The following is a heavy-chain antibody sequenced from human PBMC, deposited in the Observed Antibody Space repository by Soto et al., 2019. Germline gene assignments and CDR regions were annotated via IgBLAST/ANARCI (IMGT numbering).Heavy chain of an antibody. Sequence: GGSLRLSCAASGFTFSSYAVSWVRQAPGKGLEWVSAISGSGGSTYYADSVKGRFTISRDNSKNTLYLQMNSLRAEDTAVYYCAKDRSGYLRFLEWSPTDYWGQGTQVTVSS. CDR2: ISGSGGST. J-gene: IGHJ4*02. CDR3: AKDRSGYLRFLEWSPTDY. V-gene: IGHV3-23*01. CDR1: GFTFSSYA. D-gene: IGHD3-3*01.